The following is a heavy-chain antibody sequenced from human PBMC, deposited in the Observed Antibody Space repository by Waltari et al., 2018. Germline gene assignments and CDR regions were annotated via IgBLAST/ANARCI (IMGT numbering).Heavy chain of an antibody. Sequence: EVQLVESGGGLVQPGGSLRLSCAASGFTFSSYSMNWVRQAPGQGLEWVSYISSSSSTIYYADSVKGRFTISRDNAKNSLYLQMNSLRAEDTAVYYCARDQVGATSLSWYYGMDVWGQGTTVTVSS. CDR1: GFTFSSYS. D-gene: IGHD1-26*01. J-gene: IGHJ6*02. V-gene: IGHV3-48*01. CDR2: ISSSSSTI. CDR3: ARDQVGATSLSWYYGMDV.